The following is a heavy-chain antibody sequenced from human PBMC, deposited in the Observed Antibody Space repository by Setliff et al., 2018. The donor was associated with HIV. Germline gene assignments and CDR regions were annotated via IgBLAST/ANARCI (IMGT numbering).Heavy chain of an antibody. CDR1: GYTLTELS. CDR2: FDPEDGET. CDR3: ARDSPGRAPGEGAFDI. Sequence: ASVKVSCKVSGYTLTELSMHWVRQAPGKGLEWMGGFDPEDGETIYAQKFQGRVTMTRDTSTSTVYMELSSLRSEDTAVYYCARDSPGRAPGEGAFDIWGQGTMVTVSS. D-gene: IGHD3-16*01. J-gene: IGHJ3*02. V-gene: IGHV1-24*01.